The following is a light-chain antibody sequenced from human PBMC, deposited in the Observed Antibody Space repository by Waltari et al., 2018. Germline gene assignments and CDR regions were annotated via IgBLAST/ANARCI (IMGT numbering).Light chain of an antibody. CDR2: DAT. V-gene: IGLV2-14*03. Sequence: QSALTQPASVSGSPGQSVTISCSGTTSDIGAYDYVSWYRLLPGKAPELLIYDATERPSVISPRFSRSKSGNTASLTISGLQAEDEGEYYCASYRDDTTFVFGTGTEVTVL. CDR1: TSDIGAYDY. J-gene: IGLJ1*01. CDR3: ASYRDDTTFV.